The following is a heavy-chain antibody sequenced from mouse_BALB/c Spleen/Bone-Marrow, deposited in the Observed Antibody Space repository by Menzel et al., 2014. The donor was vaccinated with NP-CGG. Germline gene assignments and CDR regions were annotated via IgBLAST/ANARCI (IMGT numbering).Heavy chain of an antibody. CDR3: ARDVGNYVRFAY. J-gene: IGHJ3*01. Sequence: EVKLQESGGGLVQPGGSLRLSCATSGFTFTDYNMSWVRQPPGKALEWLGFIRNKANGYTTEYSASVKGRFTISRDNSQSILYLQMNTLRAEDSATYYCARDVGNYVRFAYWGQGTLVTVSA. D-gene: IGHD2-1*01. V-gene: IGHV7-3*02. CDR2: IRNKANGYTT. CDR1: GFTFTDYN.